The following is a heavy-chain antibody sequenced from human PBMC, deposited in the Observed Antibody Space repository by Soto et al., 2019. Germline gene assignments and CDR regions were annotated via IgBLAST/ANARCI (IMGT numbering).Heavy chain of an antibody. CDR3: ARDIGDQTSRWTDAFDI. D-gene: IGHD6-13*01. CDR2: IWYDGTNK. CDR1: EFTISSYG. J-gene: IGHJ3*02. Sequence: GGPLRLSCAASEFTISSYGMHWVRQAPGKGLEWVAVIWYDGTNKYYVDSVKGRFTISKDNSKNTLYLQMNSLRAEDTAIYYCARDIGDQTSRWTDAFDIWGQGTMVTVSS. V-gene: IGHV3-33*01.